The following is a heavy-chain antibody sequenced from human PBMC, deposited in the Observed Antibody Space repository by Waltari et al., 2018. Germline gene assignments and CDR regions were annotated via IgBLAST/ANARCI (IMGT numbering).Heavy chain of an antibody. CDR1: GFTFSTPA. J-gene: IGHJ4*02. CDR2: ISSRGTDI. CDR3: AGGLKGSSGRYEGY. Sequence: EVQLVESGGGLVKPGGSLRLTCAASGFTFSTPALLWVRGAPGKGLEWVSSISSRGTDIYYADSLKGRFTISRDNSKNSLYLQIDSLRADDTAVYYCAGGLKGSSGRYEGYWGQGTLVTVSS. V-gene: IGHV3-21*01. D-gene: IGHD6-19*01.